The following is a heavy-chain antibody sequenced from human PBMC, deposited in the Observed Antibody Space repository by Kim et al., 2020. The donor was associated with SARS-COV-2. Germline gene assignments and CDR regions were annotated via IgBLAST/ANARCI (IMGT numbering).Heavy chain of an antibody. CDR1: GNTFSSYY. Sequence: ASVKVSCKASGNTFSSYYMHWVRQAPGQGLEWMGIINPSGGSTSYAQKFQARVTMTGDTSTSTVYMELSSLRSEDTAVYYCVRGGVVPAASSAFDIWGQGTMVTVSS. CDR2: INPSGGST. J-gene: IGHJ3*02. D-gene: IGHD2-2*01. CDR3: VRGGVVPAASSAFDI. V-gene: IGHV1-46*01.